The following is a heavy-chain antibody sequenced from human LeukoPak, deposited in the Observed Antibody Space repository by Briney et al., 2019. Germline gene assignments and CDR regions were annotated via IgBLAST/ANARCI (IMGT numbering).Heavy chain of an antibody. CDR2: IWYDGSNK. V-gene: IGHV3-33*01. CDR1: GFTFSSYG. CDR3: ARYCSSTSCYIGRGFDY. Sequence: GGSLRLSCAASGFTFSSYGMHWVRQAPGKGLEWVAVIWYDGSNKYYADSVKGRFTISRDNSKNTLYLQMNSLRAEDTAVYYCARYCSSTSCYIGRGFDYWGQGTLVTVSS. J-gene: IGHJ4*02. D-gene: IGHD2-2*02.